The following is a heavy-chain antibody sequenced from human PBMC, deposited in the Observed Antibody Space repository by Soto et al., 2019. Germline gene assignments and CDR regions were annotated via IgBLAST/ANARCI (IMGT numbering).Heavy chain of an antibody. CDR1: GYSFTSYW. D-gene: IGHD3-9*01. CDR3: ARHSRDYDILTGYYTADAFDI. J-gene: IGHJ3*02. CDR2: VDPSDSYT. Sequence: GESLRISCKGSGYSFTSYWISWVRQMPGKGLEWMGRVDPSDSYTNYSPSFQGHVTISADKSISTAYLQWSSLKASDTAMYYCARHSRDYDILTGYYTADAFDIWGQVTMVTVSS. V-gene: IGHV5-10-1*01.